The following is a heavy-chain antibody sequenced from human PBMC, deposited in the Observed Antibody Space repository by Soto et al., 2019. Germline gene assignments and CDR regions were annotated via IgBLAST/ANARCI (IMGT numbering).Heavy chain of an antibody. CDR3: ARTTAVPNTLRSRYFFDY. J-gene: IGHJ4*02. V-gene: IGHV4-61*01. CDR1: GGSVSDKTYY. Sequence: QVQLQESGPGLLKPSETLSLTCSVSGGSVSDKTYYWSWIRHPPGKRLEWIGYVYYSGSTNYNPPRRRRASISVDLSKNRFSLTLSSVTTADTALYYCARTTAVPNTLRSRYFFDYWGQGTHVTVSS. CDR2: VYYSGST. D-gene: IGHD4-17*01.